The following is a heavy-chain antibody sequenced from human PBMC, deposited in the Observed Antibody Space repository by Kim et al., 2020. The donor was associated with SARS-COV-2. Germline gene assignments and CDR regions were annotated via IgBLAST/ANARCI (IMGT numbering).Heavy chain of an antibody. D-gene: IGHD3-9*01. CDR1: GFTFSSYS. CDR2: ISSSSSYI. V-gene: IGHV3-21*01. J-gene: IGHJ3*02. Sequence: GGSLRLSCAASGFTFSSYSMNWVRQAPGKGLEWVSSISSSSSYIYYADSVKGRFTISRDNAKNSLYLQMNSLRAEDTAVYYCARDKYDILTGYYIGSNAFDIWGQGTMVTVSS. CDR3: ARDKYDILTGYYIGSNAFDI.